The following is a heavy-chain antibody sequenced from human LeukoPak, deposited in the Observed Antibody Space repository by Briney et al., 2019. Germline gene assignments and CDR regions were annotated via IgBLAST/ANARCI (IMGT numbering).Heavy chain of an antibody. J-gene: IGHJ4*02. V-gene: IGHV3-23*01. CDR1: GFTFSSYA. CDR3: ARDRLRFLEWSTYYFDY. D-gene: IGHD3-3*01. Sequence: GGSLRLSCATSGFTFSSYAMSWVRQAPGKGLEWVSAINGIGDSTYYTDSVKGRFIISRDNAKSSLYLQMNSLRAEDTAVYYCARDRLRFLEWSTYYFDYWGQGTLVTVSS. CDR2: INGIGDST.